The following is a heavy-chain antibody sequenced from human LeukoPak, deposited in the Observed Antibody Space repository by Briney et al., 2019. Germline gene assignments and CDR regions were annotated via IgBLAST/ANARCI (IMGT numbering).Heavy chain of an antibody. CDR2: ISGSGGST. CDR3: AKTSQYSSGWFDY. J-gene: IGHJ4*02. CDR1: EFTFSNYA. Sequence: GGSLRLSCAASEFTFSNYAMSWVRQAPGKWLEWVSTISGSGGSTYYVDSVKGRFTISRDNSRNTLDIEMNSLRPEDTAVYYCAKTSQYSSGWFDYWGQGTLVTVSS. V-gene: IGHV3-23*01. D-gene: IGHD6-19*01.